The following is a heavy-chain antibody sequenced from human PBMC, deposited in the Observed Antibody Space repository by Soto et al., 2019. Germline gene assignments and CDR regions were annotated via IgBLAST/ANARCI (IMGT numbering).Heavy chain of an antibody. CDR3: ATYRYGDYDSIYYYGMDV. Sequence: ASVKVSCKVSGYTLTELSMHWVRQAPGKGLEWMGGFDPEDGETIYAQKFQGRVTMTEDTSTDTAYMELSSLRSEDTAVYYCATYRYGDYDSIYYYGMDVWGQGTTVTVSS. J-gene: IGHJ6*02. D-gene: IGHD4-17*01. CDR2: FDPEDGET. CDR1: GYTLTELS. V-gene: IGHV1-24*01.